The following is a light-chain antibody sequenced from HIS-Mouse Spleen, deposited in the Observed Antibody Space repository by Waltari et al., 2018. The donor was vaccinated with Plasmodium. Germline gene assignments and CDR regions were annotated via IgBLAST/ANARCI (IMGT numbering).Light chain of an antibody. V-gene: IGLV2-23*01. CDR1: SSCVGSYNL. CDR3: CSYAGSSTVV. Sequence: QSALTQPASVSGSPGQSITISRTGTSSCVGSYNLVFWYQQHPGQAPKPIVYEGSKRPSGVTHRFSGSKSGNTASLTISGLQAEDEADYYCCSYAGSSTVVFGGGTKLTVL. J-gene: IGLJ2*01. CDR2: EGS.